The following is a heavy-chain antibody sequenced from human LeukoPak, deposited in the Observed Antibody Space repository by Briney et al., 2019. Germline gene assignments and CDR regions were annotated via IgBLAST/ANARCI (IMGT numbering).Heavy chain of an antibody. CDR2: IYYSGST. Sequence: ETSETLSLTCTVSGGSISSSSYYWGWIRQPPGKGLEWIGSIYYSGSTYYNPSLKSRVTISVDTSKNQFSLKLNSVTAADTAVYYCARVPIPYYYDSSGYVDIWGQGTMVTVSS. CDR1: GGSISSSSYY. J-gene: IGHJ3*02. CDR3: ARVPIPYYYDSSGYVDI. D-gene: IGHD3-22*01. V-gene: IGHV4-39*07.